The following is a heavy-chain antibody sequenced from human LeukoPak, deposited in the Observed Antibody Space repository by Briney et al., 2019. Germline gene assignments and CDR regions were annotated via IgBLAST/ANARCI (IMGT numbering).Heavy chain of an antibody. CDR2: IYPGDSKT. V-gene: IGHV5-51*01. D-gene: IGHD4-23*01. CDR3: ARYNYGANLVGDAFDI. J-gene: IGHJ3*02. CDR1: GYSLSYYW. Sequence: GESLKISCKASGYSLSYYWIGWVRQMPGKGLEWMGIIYPGDSKTRYSPSFQGQLTISADKSTNAAYLQWSSLKASDTAIYYCARYNYGANLVGDAFDIWGQGTMVTVSS.